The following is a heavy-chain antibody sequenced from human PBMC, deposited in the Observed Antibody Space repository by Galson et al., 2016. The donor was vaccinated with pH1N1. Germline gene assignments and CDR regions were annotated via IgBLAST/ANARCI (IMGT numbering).Heavy chain of an antibody. CDR1: GYTFTNYA. J-gene: IGHJ6*02. CDR2: INTNNGNP. D-gene: IGHD3-16*01. Sequence: SVKVSCKASGYTFTNYAMNWVRQAPGQGLEWMGWINTNNGNPTYAQGLTGRFVFSLDTSVSTAYLQMSGLRAEDTAVYYCARDGDGRSHVGEFFGGRYQYYGMAVWGRGTTVSASS. V-gene: IGHV7-4-1*02. CDR3: ARDGDGRSHVGEFFGGRYQYYGMAV.